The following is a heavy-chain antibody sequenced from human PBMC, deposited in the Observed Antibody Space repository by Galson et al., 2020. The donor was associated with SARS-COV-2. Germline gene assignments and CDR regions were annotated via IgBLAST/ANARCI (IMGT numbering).Heavy chain of an antibody. CDR2: IYHSGST. CDR3: ARVSQLDYGDYVSYYYYMDV. D-gene: IGHD4-17*01. CDR1: GGSISSSNW. Sequence: SETLSLTCAVSGGSISSSNWWSWVRQPPGKGLEWIGEIYHSGSTNYNPSLKSRVTISVDKSKNQFSLKLSSVTAADTAVYYCARVSQLDYGDYVSYYYYMDVWGKGTTVTVSS. V-gene: IGHV4-4*02. J-gene: IGHJ6*03.